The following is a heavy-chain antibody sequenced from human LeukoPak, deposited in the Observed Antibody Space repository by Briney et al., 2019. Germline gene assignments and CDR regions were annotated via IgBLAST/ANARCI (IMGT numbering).Heavy chain of an antibody. CDR1: GVTFSSYW. CDR2: INTDGSST. CDR3: ASLGRDC. J-gene: IGHJ4*02. Sequence: GGSLRLSCAASGVTFSSYWMHWVRQVPGKGLVWFSRINTDGSSTSYADSVKGRFTISRGNAKNTLYLQMNSLRAEDTAVYYCASLGRDCWGQGTLVTVSS. V-gene: IGHV3-74*01.